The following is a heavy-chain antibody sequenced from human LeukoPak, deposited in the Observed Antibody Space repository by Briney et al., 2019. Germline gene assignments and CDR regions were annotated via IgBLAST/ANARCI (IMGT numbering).Heavy chain of an antibody. V-gene: IGHV1-2*02. D-gene: IGHD3-22*01. CDR2: VNPNTGGT. CDR1: GYTFTDYY. Sequence: GASVKVSCKTSGYTFTDYYIHWIRQAPGQGLEWMGWVNPNTGGTHFAQMFQGRVTMTRDTSTNTAYMELGTLTSDDTAVYYCARDQENSNGYLWFLDIRGRGTLVTVSS. J-gene: IGHJ2*01. CDR3: ARDQENSNGYLWFLDI.